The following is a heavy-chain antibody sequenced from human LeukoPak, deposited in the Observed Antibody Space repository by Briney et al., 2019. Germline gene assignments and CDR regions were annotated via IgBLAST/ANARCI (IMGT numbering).Heavy chain of an antibody. Sequence: PGGSLRLSCSASGFTFSSYAMHWVRQGPGKGLEYVSAISSNGGSTYYADSVKGRFTISRDNSKNTQYLQMSSLRAEDTAVYYCVKDEYCSGGSCLLAEYFQHWGQGTLVTVSS. J-gene: IGHJ1*01. CDR3: VKDEYCSGGSCLLAEYFQH. D-gene: IGHD2-15*01. V-gene: IGHV3-64D*06. CDR2: ISSNGGST. CDR1: GFTFSSYA.